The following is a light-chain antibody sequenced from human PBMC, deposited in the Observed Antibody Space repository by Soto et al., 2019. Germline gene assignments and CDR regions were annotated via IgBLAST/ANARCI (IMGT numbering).Light chain of an antibody. Sequence: QSVLTQPPSASGSLGQSVTISCTGTSSDVGAYNYVSWYQQHPGKAPKLMIYEVTRRPSGVPDRFSSSKSGNTASLNVSGLQAEDEADYYCCSYADNTDYVFGTGTKLTVL. CDR3: CSYADNTDYV. CDR1: SSDVGAYNY. CDR2: EVT. V-gene: IGLV2-8*01. J-gene: IGLJ1*01.